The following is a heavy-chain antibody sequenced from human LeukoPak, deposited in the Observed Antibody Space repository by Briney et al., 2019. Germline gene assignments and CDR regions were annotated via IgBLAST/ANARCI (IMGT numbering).Heavy chain of an antibody. J-gene: IGHJ6*02. CDR2: FDPEDGET. Sequence: GASVKVSCKVSGYTLTELSMHWVRQAPGKGLEWMGGFDPEDGETIYAQKFQGRVTMTEDTSTDTAYMELSSLGSEDTAVYYCATPEPPMAKYYYYYGMDVWGQGTTVTVSS. D-gene: IGHD3-10*01. V-gene: IGHV1-24*01. CDR1: GYTLTELS. CDR3: ATPEPPMAKYYYYYGMDV.